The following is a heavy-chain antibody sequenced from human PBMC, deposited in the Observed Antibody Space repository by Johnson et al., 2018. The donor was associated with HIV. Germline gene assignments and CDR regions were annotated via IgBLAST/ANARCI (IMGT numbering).Heavy chain of an antibody. J-gene: IGHJ3*02. CDR2: IYSGGST. D-gene: IGHD2-21*01. CDR1: GFTVSSNY. CDR3: ATIWPGNFAFDI. Sequence: EVQLVESGGGVVQPGGSLRLSCAASGFTVSSNYMSWVRQAPGKGLEWVSVIYSGGSTYYADSVKGRFTISRDNSKSTLYLQMHSLRTEDTAMYYCATIWPGNFAFDIWGQGTMVTVSS. V-gene: IGHV3-66*02.